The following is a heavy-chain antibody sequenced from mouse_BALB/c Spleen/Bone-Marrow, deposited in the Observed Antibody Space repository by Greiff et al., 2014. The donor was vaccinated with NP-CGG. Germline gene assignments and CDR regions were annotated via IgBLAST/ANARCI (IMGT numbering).Heavy chain of an antibody. D-gene: IGHD1-1*01. CDR3: ARQDYYGSSPHWYFDV. CDR1: GFTFSSYA. Sequence: EVKLEESGGGLVKPGGSLKLSCAPSGFTFSSYAMSWVRQTPEKRLEWVATISSGGSYTYYADSVKGRFTISRDTAKNTLYLQMSSLRSEDTAMYYCARQDYYGSSPHWYFDVWGAGTTVTVSS. CDR2: ISSGGSYT. V-gene: IGHV5-9-3*01. J-gene: IGHJ1*01.